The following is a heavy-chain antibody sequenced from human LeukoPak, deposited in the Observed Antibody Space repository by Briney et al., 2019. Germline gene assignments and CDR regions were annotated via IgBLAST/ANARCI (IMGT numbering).Heavy chain of an antibody. J-gene: IGHJ4*02. V-gene: IGHV1-46*01. CDR3: ARTLAVEGVDY. D-gene: IGHD6-19*01. Sequence: GASVKVSCKASGYTFTSYYMHWLRQAPGQGLEWMGIINPSGGSTSYAQKFQGRVTMTRDTSTSTVYMELSSLRSEDTAVYYCARTLAVEGVDYWGQGTLVTVSS. CDR2: INPSGGST. CDR1: GYTFTSYY.